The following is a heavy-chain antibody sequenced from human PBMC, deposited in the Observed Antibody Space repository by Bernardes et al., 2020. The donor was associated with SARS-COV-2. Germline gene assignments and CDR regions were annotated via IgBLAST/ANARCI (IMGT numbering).Heavy chain of an antibody. V-gene: IGHV4-31*03. Sequence: SETLSLTCSVSGGSSSSGDYYWSWIRQHPGKGLEWIGYIYYSGSTYYNPSLRSRVTMSIDTSKNQFSLKVSSVTAADTAVYYCVRGPNDYGTPTAYFDYWGQGTLVTVSS. CDR3: VRGPNDYGTPTAYFDY. CDR1: GGSSSSGDYY. J-gene: IGHJ4*02. D-gene: IGHD4-17*01. CDR2: IYYSGST.